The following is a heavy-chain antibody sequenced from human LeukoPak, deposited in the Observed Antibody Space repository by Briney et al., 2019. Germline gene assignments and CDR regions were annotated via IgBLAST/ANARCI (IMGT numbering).Heavy chain of an antibody. V-gene: IGHV4-39*01. J-gene: IGHJ4*02. D-gene: IGHD5-12*01. CDR1: GGSIGSSYYY. Sequence: PSETLSLTCTVSGGSIGSSYYYWGWIRQPPGKGLEWIGSIYDSGSTYYNPSLKSRVTISVDTSKNQFSLKLNSVTAADTAVYYCARGDPGYSGYYFDYWGQGTLVTVSS. CDR3: ARGDPGYSGYYFDY. CDR2: IYDSGST.